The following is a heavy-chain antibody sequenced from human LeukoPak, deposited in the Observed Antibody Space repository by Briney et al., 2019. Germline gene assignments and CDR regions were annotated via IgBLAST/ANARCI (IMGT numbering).Heavy chain of an antibody. CDR2: IYHSGRT. V-gene: IGHV4-38-2*02. CDR3: LYQDV. J-gene: IGHJ6*04. CDR1: GYSISSGYY. Sequence: SETLSLTCTVSGYSISSGYYWGWIRQPPGKGLEWIGSIYHSGRTFYNPSLKSRVTISVDKSKNQFSLKLSSVTAADTAVYYCLYQDVWGKGTTVTVSS. D-gene: IGHD2-2*01.